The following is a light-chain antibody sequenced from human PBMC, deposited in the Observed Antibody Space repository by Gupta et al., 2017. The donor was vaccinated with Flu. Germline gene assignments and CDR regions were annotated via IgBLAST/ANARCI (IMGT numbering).Light chain of an antibody. CDR3: SSHTSGSIPL. CDR1: GSDVGGYKY. J-gene: IGLJ3*02. V-gene: IGLV2-14*01. Sequence: QSALTQPASVSGSPGQSITISCTGTGSDVGGYKYVSWHQQHPGKAPKLMIYEVTNRPSGVSNRFSGSKSGNTASLTISGLQAEDEAEYFCSSHTSGSIPLFGGGTKLTVL. CDR2: EVT.